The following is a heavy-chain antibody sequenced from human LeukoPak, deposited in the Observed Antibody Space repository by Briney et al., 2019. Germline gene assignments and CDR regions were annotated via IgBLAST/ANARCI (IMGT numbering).Heavy chain of an antibody. J-gene: IGHJ4*02. V-gene: IGHV3-23*01. CDR3: AKDHSGSNPV. Sequence: GGSLRLSCAAFGFTFRSYAMSWVRQAPGKGLEWVSGISGSDGSTYYADSVKGRFTISRDNSKNTLYLQMNSLRAEDTAVYYCAKDHSGSNPVWGQGTLVTVSS. CDR2: ISGSDGST. D-gene: IGHD1-26*01. CDR1: GFTFRSYA.